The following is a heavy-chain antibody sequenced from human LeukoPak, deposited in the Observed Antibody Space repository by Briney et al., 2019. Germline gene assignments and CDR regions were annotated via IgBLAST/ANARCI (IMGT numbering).Heavy chain of an antibody. V-gene: IGHV3-48*01. CDR2: ISSSSSTI. CDR1: GFTFSSYS. Sequence: HSGGSLRLSCAASGFTFSSYSMNWVRQAPGKGLEWVSYISSSSSTIYYADSVKGRFTISRDNAKNSLYLQMNSLRAEDTAVYYCARDRYDYVWGSYRYDPCFDYWGQGTLVTVSS. D-gene: IGHD3-16*02. J-gene: IGHJ4*02. CDR3: ARDRYDYVWGSYRYDPCFDY.